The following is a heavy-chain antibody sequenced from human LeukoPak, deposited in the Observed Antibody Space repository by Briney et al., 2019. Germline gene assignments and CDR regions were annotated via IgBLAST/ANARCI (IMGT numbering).Heavy chain of an antibody. CDR1: GFTSSSYT. CDR3: ARDGGDYGNDY. Sequence: PGGSLRLSCSASGFTSSSYTMNWIRQAPGKGLEWVSSISPSSSMMHYADSVRGRFTISRDNAKNSLYLQMNSLRAEDTAVYYCARDGGDYGNDYWGQGTLVTVSS. J-gene: IGHJ4*02. CDR2: ISPSSSMM. V-gene: IGHV3-48*04. D-gene: IGHD4-17*01.